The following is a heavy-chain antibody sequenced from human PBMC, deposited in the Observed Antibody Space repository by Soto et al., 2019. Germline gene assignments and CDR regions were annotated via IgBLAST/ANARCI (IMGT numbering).Heavy chain of an antibody. V-gene: IGHV1-69*13. CDR2: IIPIFGTA. J-gene: IGHJ4*02. CDR3: ARGLWGSYYFDY. D-gene: IGHD3-16*01. CDR1: GGTFSSYA. Sequence: SVKVSCKASGGTFSSYAISWVRQAPGQGLKWMGGIIPIFGTANYAQKFQGRVTITADESTSTAYMELSSLRSEDTAVYYCARGLWGSYYFDYWGQGTLVTVSS.